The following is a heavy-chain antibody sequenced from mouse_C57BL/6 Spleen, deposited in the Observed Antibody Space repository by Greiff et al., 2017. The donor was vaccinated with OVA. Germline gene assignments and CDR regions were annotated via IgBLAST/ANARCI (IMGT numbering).Heavy chain of an antibody. CDR2: LHPTSGST. CDR3: ARRSNHLRYFDV. CDR1: GYTFTSYW. V-gene: IGHV1-64*01. D-gene: IGHD2-5*01. J-gene: IGHJ1*03. Sequence: QVQLQQSGAELVKPGASVKLSCKASGYTFTSYWMHWVKQRPGQGLEWIGMLHPTSGSTNYNEKLKSKATLTVDTSSSTAYMQLSSLTSEDSAVYYCARRSNHLRYFDVWGTGTTVTVSS.